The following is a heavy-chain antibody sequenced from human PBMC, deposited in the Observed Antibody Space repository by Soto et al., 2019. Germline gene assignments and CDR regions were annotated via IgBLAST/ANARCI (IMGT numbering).Heavy chain of an antibody. V-gene: IGHV1-18*01. CDR2: ISAYNGNT. Sequence: ASVKVSCKASGYTFTSYGISWGRQAPGQGLEWMGWISAYNGNTNYAQKLQGRVTMTTDTSTSTAYMELRSLRSDDTAVYYCARDHYNFWSGPPPYGMDVWGQGTTVTVSS. CDR1: GYTFTSYG. D-gene: IGHD3-3*01. J-gene: IGHJ6*02. CDR3: ARDHYNFWSGPPPYGMDV.